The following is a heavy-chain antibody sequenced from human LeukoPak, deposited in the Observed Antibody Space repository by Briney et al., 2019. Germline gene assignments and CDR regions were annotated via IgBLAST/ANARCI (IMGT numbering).Heavy chain of an antibody. V-gene: IGHV3-23*01. D-gene: IGHD3-22*01. CDR2: ISGSGGST. CDR1: GFTFSSYA. CDR3: AKCLSVGYYYDSSGYDYFDY. Sequence: GGSLRLSCAASGFTFSSYAMSWVRQAPGKGLEWVSAISGSGGSTYYADSVKGRFTISRDNSKNTLYLQMNSLRAEDTAVYYCAKCLSVGYYYDSSGYDYFDYWGQGTLVTVSS. J-gene: IGHJ4*02.